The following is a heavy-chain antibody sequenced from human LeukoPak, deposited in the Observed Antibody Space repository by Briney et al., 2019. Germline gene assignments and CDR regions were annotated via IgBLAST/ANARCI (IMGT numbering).Heavy chain of an antibody. V-gene: IGHV1-69*13. J-gene: IGHJ6*03. CDR2: IIPIFGTA. Sequence: SVKVSCKASGYTFTSYGISWVRQAPGQGLEWMGGIIPIFGTANYAQKFQGRVTITADESTSTAYMELSSLRSEDTAVYYCARAGTYCSSTSCYIRDYYYYYMDVWGKGTTVTVSS. CDR1: GYTFTSYG. D-gene: IGHD2-2*02. CDR3: ARAGTYCSSTSCYIRDYYYYYMDV.